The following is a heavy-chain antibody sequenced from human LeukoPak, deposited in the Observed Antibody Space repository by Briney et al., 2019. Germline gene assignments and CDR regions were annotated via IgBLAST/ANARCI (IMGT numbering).Heavy chain of an antibody. Sequence: GGSLRLSCAASGFTFSSYAMSWVRQAPGKGLEWVSAISGSGGSTYYADSVKGRFTISRDNSKNTVYLQMNSLRAEDTAVYYCAKGKARWHYYFDYWGQGTLVTVSS. D-gene: IGHD4-23*01. CDR1: GFTFSSYA. V-gene: IGHV3-23*01. CDR2: ISGSGGST. J-gene: IGHJ4*02. CDR3: AKGKARWHYYFDY.